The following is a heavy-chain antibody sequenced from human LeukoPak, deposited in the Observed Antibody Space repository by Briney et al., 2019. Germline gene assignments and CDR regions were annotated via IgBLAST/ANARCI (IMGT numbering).Heavy chain of an antibody. CDR3: ARDKVGIGVVIMSGFDP. D-gene: IGHD3-3*01. Sequence: ASVKVSCKASGYTFTSYGISWVRQAPGQGLEWMGWICAYNGNTNYAQKLQGRVTMTTDTSTSTAYMELRSLRCDDTAVYYCARDKVGIGVVIMSGFDPWGQGTLVTVSS. CDR2: ICAYNGNT. CDR1: GYTFTSYG. J-gene: IGHJ5*02. V-gene: IGHV1-18*01.